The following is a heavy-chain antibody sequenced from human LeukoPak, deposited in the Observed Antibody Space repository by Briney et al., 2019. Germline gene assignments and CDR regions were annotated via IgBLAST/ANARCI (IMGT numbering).Heavy chain of an antibody. CDR1: GFTFSNFA. J-gene: IGHJ3*02. Sequence: PGGSLRLSCAASGFTFSNFAVSWVRHPRGKGLEWVSSISGSSGSTYYADSVKGPFTISRDNSKNTLYLQMNGLRAEDTSVYYCAKSPAVDAAFDIWGQGTMVTVSS. CDR2: ISGSSGST. CDR3: AKSPAVDAAFDI. V-gene: IGHV3-23*01. D-gene: IGHD4-23*01.